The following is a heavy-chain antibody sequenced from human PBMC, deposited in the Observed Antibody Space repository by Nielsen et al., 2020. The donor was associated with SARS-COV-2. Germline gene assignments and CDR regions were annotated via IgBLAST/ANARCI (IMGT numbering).Heavy chain of an antibody. Sequence: SETLSLTCAVYGGSFSDYSWSWIRQPPGKGLEWIGEINHSGDTNYNPSPKSRVTISLDSSQNQIYLKLSSVTAADKGVYFCAAQRGLNGMDVWCQGSTVAVSS. CDR3: AAQRGLNGMDV. D-gene: IGHD5-12*01. CDR2: INHSGDT. V-gene: IGHV4-34*01. CDR1: GGSFSDYS. J-gene: IGHJ6*02.